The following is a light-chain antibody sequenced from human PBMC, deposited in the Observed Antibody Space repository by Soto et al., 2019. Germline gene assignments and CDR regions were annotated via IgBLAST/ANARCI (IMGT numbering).Light chain of an antibody. Sequence: QSVLTQPASVSGSPGQSITISCTGTSSDIGTYNFVSWYQQHPGKAPKLMIYDVNNRPSGVSNRFSGSKSGNTASLTISGLQAEDEADYYCSSYTSSSIVAFGEGTKLTLL. CDR2: DVN. V-gene: IGLV2-14*01. CDR1: SSDIGTYNF. J-gene: IGLJ2*01. CDR3: SSYTSSSIVA.